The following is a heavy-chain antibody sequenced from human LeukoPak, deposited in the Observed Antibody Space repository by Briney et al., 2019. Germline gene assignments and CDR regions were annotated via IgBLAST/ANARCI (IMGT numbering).Heavy chain of an antibody. J-gene: IGHJ4*02. CDR3: ARVIVRQKYYFDY. V-gene: IGHV1-2*02. Sequence: GASVKVSCKASGYTFTGYYMHWVRQAPGQGLEWMGWINPNSGGTNYAQKFQGRVTMTRDTSISTAYMELSRLRSDDTAVYYCARVIVRQKYYFDYWGQGTLVTVSS. CDR2: INPNSGGT. D-gene: IGHD1-26*01. CDR1: GYTFTGYY.